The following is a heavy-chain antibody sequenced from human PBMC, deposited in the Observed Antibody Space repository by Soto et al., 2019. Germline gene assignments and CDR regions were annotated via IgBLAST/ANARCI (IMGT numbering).Heavy chain of an antibody. J-gene: IGHJ4*02. CDR2: INHSGST. CDR3: ARGKSSIAAAGKAKEFDY. CDR1: GGSFSGYY. D-gene: IGHD6-13*01. V-gene: IGHV4-34*01. Sequence: QVQLQQWGAGLLKPSETLSLTCAVYGGSFSGYYWSWIRQPPGKGLEWIGEINHSGSTNYNPSLKSRVTISVDTSKNQFSLKLSSVTAADTAVYYCARGKSSIAAAGKAKEFDYWGQGTLVTVSS.